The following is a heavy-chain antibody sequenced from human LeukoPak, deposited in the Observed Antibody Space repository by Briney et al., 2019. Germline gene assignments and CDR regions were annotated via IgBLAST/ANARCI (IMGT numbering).Heavy chain of an antibody. Sequence: SETLSLACTVSDDSITMYYWTWIRQPPGKGLEWIGYVDHTGSTRFNPSLHGRVSISRDTSKNFFSLRLRSVTAADTAVYFCARGRVSSSTWYSTYYYFFYMDFWGKGTTVTVSS. D-gene: IGHD4-11*01. CDR3: ARGRVSSSTWYSTYYYFFYMDF. V-gene: IGHV4-59*01. CDR1: DDSITMYY. CDR2: VDHTGST. J-gene: IGHJ6*03.